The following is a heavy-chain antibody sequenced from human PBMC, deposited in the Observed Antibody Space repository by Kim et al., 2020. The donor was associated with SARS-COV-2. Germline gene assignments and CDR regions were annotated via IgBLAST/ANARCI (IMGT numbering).Heavy chain of an antibody. CDR2: ISGSGGST. V-gene: IGHV3-23*01. CDR1: GFTFSSYA. Sequence: GGSLRLSCAASGFTFSSYAMSWVRQAPGKGLEWVSGISGSGGSTYYADSVKGRFTISRDNSKNTLYLQMNSLRAEDTAVYYCAKDPYRGYSYGSWGQGTLVTVSS. CDR3: AKDPYRGYSYGS. D-gene: IGHD5-18*01. J-gene: IGHJ5*02.